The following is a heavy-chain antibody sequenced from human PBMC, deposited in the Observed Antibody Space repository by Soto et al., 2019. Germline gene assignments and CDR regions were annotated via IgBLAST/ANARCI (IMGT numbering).Heavy chain of an antibody. CDR1: GYTFTGYY. D-gene: IGHD2-21*01. CDR3: ARERFQVISDGMDV. Sequence: QVQLVQSGADVKTPGASVRVSCKASGYTFTGYYVHWVREAPGQGLEWMGWINPETGGTSYAQKFQGRVTLSRDTSINTAYLELSSLRFDDAAVYFCARERFQVISDGMDVWDQGTTVTVSS. CDR2: INPETGGT. J-gene: IGHJ6*02. V-gene: IGHV1-2*02.